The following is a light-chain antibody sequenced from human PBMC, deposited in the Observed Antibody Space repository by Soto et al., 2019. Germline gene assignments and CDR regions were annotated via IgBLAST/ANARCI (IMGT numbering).Light chain of an antibody. CDR1: QSVSSSY. J-gene: IGKJ5*01. V-gene: IGKV3-20*01. CDR2: GAS. CDR3: QQYGSSPQT. Sequence: IVWTQSPGTLSLSPGERATLSCRASQSVSSSYLAWYQQKPGQAPRLLIYGASSRATGIPDRFSGSGSGTDFTLTISRLEPEDFAVYYCQQYGSSPQTFGQGTRLEIK.